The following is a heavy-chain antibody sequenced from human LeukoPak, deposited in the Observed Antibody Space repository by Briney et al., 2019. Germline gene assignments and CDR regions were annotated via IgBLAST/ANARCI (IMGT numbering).Heavy chain of an antibody. CDR1: GFTFSSYG. CDR3: AKDGSGSFDY. CDR2: ISYDGSNK. D-gene: IGHD3-10*01. J-gene: IGHJ4*02. V-gene: IGHV3-30*18. Sequence: PGGSLRLSCAASGFTFSSYGMHWVRQAPGKGLEWVAVISYDGSNKYYADSVKGRFTISRDNSKNTLYLQMNSLRAEDTAVYYCAKDGSGSFDYWGQGTLATVSS.